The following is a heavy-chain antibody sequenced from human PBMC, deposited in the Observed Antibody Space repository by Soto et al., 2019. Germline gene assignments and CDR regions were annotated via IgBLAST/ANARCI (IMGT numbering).Heavy chain of an antibody. D-gene: IGHD1-1*01. J-gene: IGHJ6*02. CDR3: ARDPNEIGSYGMDV. Sequence: GGSLRLSCASSGFTFSSYAMSWVRQAPGKGLEWVSAISGSGGSTYYADSVKGRFTISRDNSKNTLYLQLNSLRAEDTAVYYCARDPNEIGSYGMDVWGQGTAVTVSS. V-gene: IGHV3-23*01. CDR2: ISGSGGST. CDR1: GFTFSSYA.